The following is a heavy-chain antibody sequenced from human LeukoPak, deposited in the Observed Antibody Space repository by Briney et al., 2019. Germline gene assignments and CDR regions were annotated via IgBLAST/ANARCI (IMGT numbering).Heavy chain of an antibody. CDR1: DGSFSGYY. D-gene: IGHD3-3*01. J-gene: IGHJ4*02. Sequence: SETLSLTCAVYDGSFSGYYWSWIRQPLGKGLEWIGEINHSGSTNYNPSLKSRVTISVDTSKNQFSLKLSSVTAADTAVYYCARSPTSFFESGFDYWGQGTLVTVSS. CDR3: ARSPTSFFESGFDY. CDR2: INHSGST. V-gene: IGHV4-34*01.